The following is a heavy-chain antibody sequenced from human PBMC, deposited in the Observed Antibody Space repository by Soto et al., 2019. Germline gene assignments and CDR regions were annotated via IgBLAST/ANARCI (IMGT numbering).Heavy chain of an antibody. J-gene: IGHJ4*02. CDR2: ISSSSSYT. D-gene: IGHD3-22*01. CDR3: ARGYYDSSGHPYY. V-gene: IGHV3-11*06. Sequence: XGSLILSCSASGVTFSDYYMSWIRQAPGKGLEWVSYISSSSSYTNYADSVKGRFTIPRDNAKNSLYLQMNSLRAEDTAVYYCARGYYDSSGHPYYWGQGTLVTVSS. CDR1: GVTFSDYY.